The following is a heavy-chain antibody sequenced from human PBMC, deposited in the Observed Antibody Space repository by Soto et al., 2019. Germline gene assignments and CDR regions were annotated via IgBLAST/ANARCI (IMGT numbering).Heavy chain of an antibody. CDR2: ISYDGSNK. CDR1: GFSFSSCA. J-gene: IGHJ6*02. D-gene: IGHD2-2*01. CDR3: ARVRDQLLFYYYYGMDV. V-gene: IGHV3-30-3*01. Sequence: GGSLRLSCADSGFSFSSCAMPRVRQAPRKGVGWVAVISYDGSNKYYADSVKGRFTISRDNSKNPLYLQMNSLRAEDTAVYYCARVRDQLLFYYYYGMDVWGQGTTVTVSS.